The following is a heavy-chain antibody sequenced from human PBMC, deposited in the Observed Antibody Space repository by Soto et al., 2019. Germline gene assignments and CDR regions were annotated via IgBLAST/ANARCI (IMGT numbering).Heavy chain of an antibody. CDR1: GGSVSSGSYY. CDR3: ATDSRPDGYNKVLWGDYYYGMDV. Sequence: PSETLSLTCTVSGGSVSSGSYYWSWIRQPPGKGLEWIGYIYYSGSTNYNPSLKSRVTISVDTSKNQFSLKLSSVTAADTAVYYCATDSRPDGYNKVLWGDYYYGMDVWGQGTTVTVSS. D-gene: IGHD5-12*01. CDR2: IYYSGST. V-gene: IGHV4-61*01. J-gene: IGHJ6*02.